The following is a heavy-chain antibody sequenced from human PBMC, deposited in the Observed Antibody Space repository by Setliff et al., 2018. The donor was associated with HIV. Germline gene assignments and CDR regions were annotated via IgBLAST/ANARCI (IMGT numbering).Heavy chain of an antibody. D-gene: IGHD3-22*01. CDR2: ISGSGGST. CDR3: AKSSNYYDSSGLHYFDY. Sequence: GGSLRLSCAVSGFMFSNYAVNWVRQGPGRELEWVSAISGSGGSTYYADSVKGRFTISRDNSKNTLYLQMNSLRAEDTAVYYCAKSSNYYDSSGLHYFDYWGQGTLVTVS. V-gene: IGHV3-23*01. CDR1: GFMFSNYA. J-gene: IGHJ4*02.